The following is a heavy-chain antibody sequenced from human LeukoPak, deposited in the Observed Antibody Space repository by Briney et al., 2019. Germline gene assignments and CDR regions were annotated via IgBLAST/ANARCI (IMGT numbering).Heavy chain of an antibody. J-gene: IGHJ4*02. D-gene: IGHD6-19*01. CDR1: GFTLSSYS. CDR3: ARDQSGSGGWYFDY. V-gene: IGHV3-21*01. Sequence: GGSLRLSCTASGFTLSSYSMTWVRQAPGKGLEWVSSISSGGSYIYCADSVKGRFTTSRDNARNSLYLQMNSLRAEDTAVYYCARDQSGSGGWYFDYWGQGTLVTVSS. CDR2: ISSGGSYI.